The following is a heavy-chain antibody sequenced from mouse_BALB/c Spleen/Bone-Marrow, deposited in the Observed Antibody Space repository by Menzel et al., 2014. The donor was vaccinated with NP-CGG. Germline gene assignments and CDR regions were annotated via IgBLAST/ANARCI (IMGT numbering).Heavy chain of an antibody. Sequence: VHLQQPGPELVKPGASVKVSCKASGYAFTSYNMYWVKQSHGKSLEWMGYIDPYSGGTSYNQKFKVKATLTVDKSSSTAYMHLNSLTSEDSAVYYCARNLGYGYFDYWGQGTTLTVSS. CDR1: GYAFTSYN. CDR2: IDPYSGGT. D-gene: IGHD3-1*01. J-gene: IGHJ2*01. V-gene: IGHV1S135*01. CDR3: ARNLGYGYFDY.